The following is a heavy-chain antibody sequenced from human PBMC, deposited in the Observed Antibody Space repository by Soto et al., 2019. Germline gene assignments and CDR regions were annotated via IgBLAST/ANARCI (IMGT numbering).Heavy chain of an antibody. J-gene: IGHJ4*02. D-gene: IGHD2-21*02. CDR2: ISYSGTT. CDR3: ARQFCGGDCLPPLN. Sequence: QVQLQESGPGLVKPSETLSLTCTLSGGSINSGGYYWTWIRQHPGKGLEWIGYISYSGTTSYNPSRKSRLTISIDTQNQFSLKLSSVNAADTATYYCARQFCGGDCLPPLNLGQGTLVTVSS. V-gene: IGHV4-31*03. CDR1: GGSINSGGYY.